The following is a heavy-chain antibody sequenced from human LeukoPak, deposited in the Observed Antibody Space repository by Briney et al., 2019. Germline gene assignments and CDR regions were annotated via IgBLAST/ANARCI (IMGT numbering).Heavy chain of an antibody. CDR2: IYYSGST. V-gene: IGHV4-59*01. Sequence: SETLSLTCTVSGGSISSYYWSWIRQPPGKGLEWIGYIYYSGSTNYNPSLKSRVTISVDTSKNQFSLKLSSVTAADTAVYYCATDLGSSSDYWGQGTLVTVSS. J-gene: IGHJ4*02. CDR3: ATDLGSSSDY. D-gene: IGHD6-6*01. CDR1: GGSISSYY.